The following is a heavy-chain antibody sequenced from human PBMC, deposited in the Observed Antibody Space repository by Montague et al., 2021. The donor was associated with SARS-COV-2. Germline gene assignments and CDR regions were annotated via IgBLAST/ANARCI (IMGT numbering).Heavy chain of an antibody. J-gene: IGHJ6*02. Sequence: SETLSLTCTVSSGSISSYYWSWIRQSAGKGLEWIGRIHTSGSTXXXPSXXXRVTMSVDTSKNQFSLKLSSVTAADTAVYYCASGKYYDFWSGYYSHDYVSGMDVWGQGTTVTVSS. V-gene: IGHV4-4*07. CDR1: SGSISSYY. D-gene: IGHD3-3*01. CDR3: ASGKYYDFWSGYYSHDYVSGMDV. CDR2: IHTSGST.